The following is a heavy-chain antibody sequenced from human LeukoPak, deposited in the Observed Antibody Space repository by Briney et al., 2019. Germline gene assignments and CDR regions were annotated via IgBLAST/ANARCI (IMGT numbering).Heavy chain of an antibody. CDR1: GGTFSTYA. Sequence: SVKVSCKASGGTFSTYAISWVRQAPGQGLEWVGRIVPILGAANYAQNFQGRVTITADRPTTTAYMELSSLRSEDTAVYYCARVPQGSSWPYYFDYWGQGTLVTVSS. D-gene: IGHD6-13*01. J-gene: IGHJ4*02. CDR3: ARVPQGSSWPYYFDY. CDR2: IVPILGAA. V-gene: IGHV1-69*04.